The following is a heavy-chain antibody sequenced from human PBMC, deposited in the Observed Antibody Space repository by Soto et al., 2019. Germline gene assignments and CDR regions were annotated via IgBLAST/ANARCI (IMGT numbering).Heavy chain of an antibody. CDR2: ISSSSSTI. J-gene: IGHJ5*02. CDR1: GFTFSSYS. CDR3: AREAFYSSGPINWFDP. D-gene: IGHD6-19*01. Sequence: PGGSLRLSCAASGFTFSSYSMNWVRQAPGKGLEWVSYISSSSSTIYYADSVKGRFTISRDNAKNSLYLQMNSLRDEDTAVYYCAREAFYSSGPINWFDPWGQGTLVTVS. V-gene: IGHV3-48*02.